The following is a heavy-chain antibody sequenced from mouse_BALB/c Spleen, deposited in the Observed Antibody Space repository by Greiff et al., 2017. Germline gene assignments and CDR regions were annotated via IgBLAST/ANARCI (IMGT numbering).Heavy chain of an antibody. CDR2: INPGSGGT. Sequence: QVQLQQSGAELVRPGTSVKVSCKASGYAFTNYLIEWVKQRPGQGLEWIGVINPGSGGTNYNEKFKGKATLTADKSSSTAYMQLSSLTSDDSAVYFCARGYYGSSLYWYFDVWGAGTTVTVSS. V-gene: IGHV1-54*03. J-gene: IGHJ1*01. CDR1: GYAFTNYL. CDR3: ARGYYGSSLYWYFDV. D-gene: IGHD1-1*01.